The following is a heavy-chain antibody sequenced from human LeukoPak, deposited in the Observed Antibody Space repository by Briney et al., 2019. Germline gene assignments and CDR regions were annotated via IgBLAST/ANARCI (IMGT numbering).Heavy chain of an antibody. J-gene: IGHJ3*02. D-gene: IGHD5-24*01. CDR3: ARDGAWLQDQTYDAFDI. V-gene: IGHV3-33*01. Sequence: GRSLRLSCAASGFTFSSYGMHWVRQAPGKGLEWVAVIWYDGSNKYYADFVKGRFTISRDNSKNTLYLQMNSLRAEDTAVYYCARDGAWLQDQTYDAFDIWGQGTMVTVSS. CDR2: IWYDGSNK. CDR1: GFTFSSYG.